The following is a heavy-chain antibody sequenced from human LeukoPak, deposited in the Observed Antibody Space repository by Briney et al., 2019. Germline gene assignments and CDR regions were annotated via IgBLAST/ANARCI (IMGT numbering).Heavy chain of an antibody. CDR3: ASGSYDTRRYDY. D-gene: IGHD1-26*01. CDR2: ISSSGTNK. Sequence: GGSLRLSCAASGFTFSIYSMNWVRQAPGKGLEWVSFISSSGTNKYYADSVKGRFTISRDNAKNSLYLPMNSLRAEDTAVYYCASGSYDTRRYDYWGQGILVTVTS. J-gene: IGHJ4*02. CDR1: GFTFSIYS. V-gene: IGHV3-21*06.